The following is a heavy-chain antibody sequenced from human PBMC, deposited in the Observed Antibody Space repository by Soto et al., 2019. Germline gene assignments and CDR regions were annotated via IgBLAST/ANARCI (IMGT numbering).Heavy chain of an antibody. CDR3: ARDRDYYDNSGYALDI. CDR2: IWYDGSNE. Sequence: QVQLVESGGGVVQPGKSLRLSCAASGFSFSSYGMHWVRQAPGEGLEWVAVIWYDGSNEDYADSVKGRFAISRDNSKNTLYLQMNSLRADDTAVYYCARDRDYYDNSGYALDIWGQGTVVTVSS. V-gene: IGHV3-33*01. CDR1: GFSFSSYG. J-gene: IGHJ3*02. D-gene: IGHD3-22*01.